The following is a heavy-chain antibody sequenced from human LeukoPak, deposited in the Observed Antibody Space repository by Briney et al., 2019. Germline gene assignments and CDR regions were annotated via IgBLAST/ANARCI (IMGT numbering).Heavy chain of an antibody. D-gene: IGHD3-3*01. CDR1: GFTFSSYS. CDR3: AREGIFGVYYYYYIDV. Sequence: PGGSLRLSCAAYGFTFSSYSTNWVRQAPGEGLEWISYISSSSSTIYYADSVKGRFTISRDNSKNTLYLQMNSLRAEDTAVYYCAREGIFGVYYYYYIDVWGIRTTVTVSS. V-gene: IGHV3-48*01. J-gene: IGHJ6*03. CDR2: ISSSSSTI.